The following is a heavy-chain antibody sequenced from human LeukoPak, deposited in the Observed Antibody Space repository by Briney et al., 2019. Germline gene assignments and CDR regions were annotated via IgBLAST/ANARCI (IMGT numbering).Heavy chain of an antibody. V-gene: IGHV3-74*01. D-gene: IGHD3-10*01. CDR2: INTDASST. CDR3: ASMVRGGKGAFDI. J-gene: IGHJ3*02. Sequence: GGSLRLSCAASGFTFSSYSMNWVRQAPGKGLEWVSRINTDASSTNYADSVKGRFTISRDNAKNTMYLQMNSLRAEDTAVYYCASMVRGGKGAFDIWGQGTMVTVSS. CDR1: GFTFSSYS.